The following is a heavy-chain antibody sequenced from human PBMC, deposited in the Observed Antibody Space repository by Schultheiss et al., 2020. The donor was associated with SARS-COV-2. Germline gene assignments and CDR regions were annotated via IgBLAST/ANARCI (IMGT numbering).Heavy chain of an antibody. V-gene: IGHV3-74*01. CDR3: ARGTVTTDWYFDL. J-gene: IGHJ2*01. D-gene: IGHD4-17*01. CDR2: INSDGSST. Sequence: SCAASGFTFSSYWMHWVRQAPGKGLVWVSRINSDGSSTSYADSVKGRFTISRDNAKNTLYLQMNSLRAGDTAVYYCARGTVTTDWYFDLWGRGTLVTVSS. CDR1: GFTFSSYW.